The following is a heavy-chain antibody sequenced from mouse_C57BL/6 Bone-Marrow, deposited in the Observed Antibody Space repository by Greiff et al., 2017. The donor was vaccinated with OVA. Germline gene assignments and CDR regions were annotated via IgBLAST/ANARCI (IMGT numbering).Heavy chain of an antibody. Sequence: DVKLVESGGGLVKPGGSLKLSCAASGFTFSSYAMSWVRQTPEKRLEWVATISDGGSYTYYPDNVKGRFTISRDNAKNNLYLQMSHLKSEDTAMYYCARVWSSGYVDYWGQVTTLTVSS. CDR3: ARVWSSGYVDY. J-gene: IGHJ2*01. V-gene: IGHV5-4*03. CDR2: ISDGGSYT. CDR1: GFTFSSYA. D-gene: IGHD3-2*02.